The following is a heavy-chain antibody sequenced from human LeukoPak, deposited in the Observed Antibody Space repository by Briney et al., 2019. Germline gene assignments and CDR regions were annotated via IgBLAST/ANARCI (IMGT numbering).Heavy chain of an antibody. CDR2: IYPGDSHV. Sequence: GESLKISCQDSGHSFSTFWIGWLRQMPGKGLEWMGVIYPGDSHVRYSPSFQGQVTISVDKSANTVFLQWSSLKASDTAMYYCARHGREYYYDSSGYLDYWGQGTLVTVSS. V-gene: IGHV5-51*01. D-gene: IGHD3-22*01. J-gene: IGHJ4*02. CDR3: ARHGREYYYDSSGYLDY. CDR1: GHSFSTFW.